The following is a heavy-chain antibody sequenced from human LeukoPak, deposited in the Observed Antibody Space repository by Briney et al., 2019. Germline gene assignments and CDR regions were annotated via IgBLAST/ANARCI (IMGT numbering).Heavy chain of an antibody. D-gene: IGHD6-13*01. CDR3: ARDEAVAAAGTFDY. Sequence: GGSLRLSCAASGFTFSSHGMHWVRQAPGKGLEWVAVIWYDGGNKYYADSVKGRFTISRDNSKNTLFLQMNSLRAEDTAVYYCARDEAVAAAGTFDYWGQGTLVTVSS. V-gene: IGHV3-33*01. J-gene: IGHJ4*02. CDR2: IWYDGGNK. CDR1: GFTFSSHG.